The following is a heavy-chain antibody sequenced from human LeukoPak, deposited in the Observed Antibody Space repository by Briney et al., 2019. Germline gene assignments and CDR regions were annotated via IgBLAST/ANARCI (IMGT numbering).Heavy chain of an antibody. V-gene: IGHV3-30*18. Sequence: GGSLRLSCAASGFTFSSYGMHWVRQAPGKGLEWVAVISYDGSNKYYADSVKGRFTISRDNSKNTLYLQMNSLRAEDTAVYYCAKLGYRSSSAIDYWGQGTLVTVSS. J-gene: IGHJ4*02. CDR2: ISYDGSNK. CDR1: GFTFSSYG. D-gene: IGHD6-6*01. CDR3: AKLGYRSSSAIDY.